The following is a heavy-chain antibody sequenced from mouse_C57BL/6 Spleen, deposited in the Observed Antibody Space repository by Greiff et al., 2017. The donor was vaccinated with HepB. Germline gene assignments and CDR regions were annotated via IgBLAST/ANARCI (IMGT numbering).Heavy chain of an antibody. J-gene: IGHJ2*01. CDR1: GYTFTSDG. D-gene: IGHD2-3*01. Sequence: QVQLQQPGAELVKPGASVKLSCKASGYTFTSDGRYWVKQRPGQGLEGSGMMHTNSGSTNYNEKFKSKATLTVDKSSSTAYMQLSSLTSEDSAVYYCARYDGYSDYWGQGTTLTVSS. V-gene: IGHV1-64*01. CDR3: ARYDGYSDY. CDR2: MHTNSGST.